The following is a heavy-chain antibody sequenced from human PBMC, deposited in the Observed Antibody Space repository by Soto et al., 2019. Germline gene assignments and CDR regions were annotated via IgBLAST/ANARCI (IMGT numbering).Heavy chain of an antibody. J-gene: IGHJ5*02. D-gene: IGHD2-15*01. Sequence: PSQTLSLTCAISGDSVSSNSATWNWIRHSPSRGLEWLGRTYYRSKWSNDYAVSVKSRITINPDTSKNQFSLHLSSVTPEDTATYYCARRYCSGGSCYSGWFDPWGQGTLVTVSS. CDR2: TYYRSKWSN. CDR3: ARRYCSGGSCYSGWFDP. CDR1: GDSVSSNSAT. V-gene: IGHV6-1*01.